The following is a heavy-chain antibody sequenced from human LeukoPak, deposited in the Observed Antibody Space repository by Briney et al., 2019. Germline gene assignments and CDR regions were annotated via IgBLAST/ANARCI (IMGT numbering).Heavy chain of an antibody. J-gene: IGHJ4*02. CDR3: AKGGIAARRTWFDY. CDR2: ISWNSGSI. CDR1: GFTFDDYA. D-gene: IGHD6-6*01. V-gene: IGHV3-9*01. Sequence: SLRLSCAASGFTFDDYAMHWVRQAPGKGLEWVSGISWNSGSIGYADSVKGRFTTSRDNAKNSLYLQMNSLRAEDTALYYCAKGGIAARRTWFDYWGQGTLVTVSS.